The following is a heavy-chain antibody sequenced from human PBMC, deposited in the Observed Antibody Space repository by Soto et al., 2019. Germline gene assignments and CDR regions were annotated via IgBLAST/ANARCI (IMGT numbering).Heavy chain of an antibody. V-gene: IGHV4-59*01. D-gene: IGHD6-6*01. CDR3: AREYSSSFGYYYYGMDV. CDR2: IYYSGST. CDR1: GGSISSYY. Sequence: SETLSLTCTVSGGSISSYYWSWIRQPPGKGLEWIGYIYYSGSTNYNPSLKSRVTISVDTSKNQFSLKLSSVTAADTAVYYCAREYSSSFGYYYYGMDVWGQGTTVTVSS. J-gene: IGHJ6*02.